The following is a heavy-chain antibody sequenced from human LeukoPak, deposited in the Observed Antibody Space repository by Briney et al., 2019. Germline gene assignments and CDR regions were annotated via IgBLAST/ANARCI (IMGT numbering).Heavy chain of an antibody. Sequence: PSETLSLTCTVSGDSISSGSYYWSWIRQPAGKGLEWIGRIYTSGSTNYNPSLKSRVTISVDTSKNQFSLKLSSVTAADTAMYYCARGGSWFDPWGQGTLVTVSS. V-gene: IGHV4-61*02. D-gene: IGHD3-10*01. CDR1: GDSISSGSYY. CDR2: IYTSGST. CDR3: ARGGSWFDP. J-gene: IGHJ5*02.